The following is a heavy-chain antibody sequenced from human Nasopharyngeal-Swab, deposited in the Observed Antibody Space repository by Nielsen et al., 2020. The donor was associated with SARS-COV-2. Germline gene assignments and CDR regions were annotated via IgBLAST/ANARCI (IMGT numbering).Heavy chain of an antibody. CDR3: ARRGGFSGSYGMDV. CDR2: IYYTGDT. CDR1: GGSIGGDNYY. Sequence: SETPSLTCNVSGGSIGGDNYYWGWIRQPPGKGLEWIGYIYYTGDTYYNPSLKSRLTMSVDTSKKQFSLRLSSVTAADTAIYYCARRGGFSGSYGMDVWGQGTTVTVSS. J-gene: IGHJ6*02. V-gene: IGHV4-39*01. D-gene: IGHD5-12*01.